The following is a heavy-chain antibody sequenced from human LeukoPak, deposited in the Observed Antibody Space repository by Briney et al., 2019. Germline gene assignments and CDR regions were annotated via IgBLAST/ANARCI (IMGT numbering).Heavy chain of an antibody. J-gene: IGHJ4*02. V-gene: IGHV1-2*02. Sequence: ASVKVSCKASGYTFTGYYTHWVRQAPGEGLEWMGWINPNSGGTNYAQKFQGRVTMTRDTSISTAYMELSRLRSDDTAVYYCATTATGQYSSIHYFDYWGQGTLVTVSS. CDR2: INPNSGGT. CDR1: GYTFTGYY. CDR3: ATTATGQYSSIHYFDY. D-gene: IGHD6-19*01.